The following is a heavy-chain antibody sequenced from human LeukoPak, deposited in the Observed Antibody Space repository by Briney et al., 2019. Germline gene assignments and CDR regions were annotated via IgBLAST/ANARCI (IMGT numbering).Heavy chain of an antibody. CDR2: AGTATDT. D-gene: IGHD3-10*02. CDR3: AKEGSRRCFDFDS. J-gene: IGHJ4*02. CDR1: GFTFSNFA. Sequence: GGSLRLSCAASGFTFSNFAMSWFRQAPGRGLEWVSAAGTATDTSYADSVKGRFTISRDNSKNTLYLQMNSLGAEDTAVYYCAKEGSRRCFDFDSWGRGTLVTVSS. V-gene: IGHV3-23*01.